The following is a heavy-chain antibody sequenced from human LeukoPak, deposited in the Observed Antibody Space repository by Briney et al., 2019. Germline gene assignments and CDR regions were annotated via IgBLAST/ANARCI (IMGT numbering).Heavy chain of an antibody. CDR3: ARGGPAAMGMSNFDY. D-gene: IGHD2-2*01. CDR1: GFTFSSYS. J-gene: IGHJ4*02. Sequence: GGSLRLSCAASGFTFSSYSMNWVRQAPGKGLEGVSSISSSSSYIYYADSIKGRFTISRDNAKNSLYLQMNSLRAEDTAVYYCARGGPAAMGMSNFDYWGQGTLVTVSS. CDR2: ISSSSSYI. V-gene: IGHV3-21*01.